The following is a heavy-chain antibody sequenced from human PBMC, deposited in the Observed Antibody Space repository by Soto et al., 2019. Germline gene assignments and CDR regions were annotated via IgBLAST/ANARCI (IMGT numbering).Heavy chain of an antibody. CDR2: ISGSGGST. D-gene: IGHD2-15*01. Sequence: GGSLRLSCAASGFTFSSYAMSWVRQAPGKGLEWVSAISGSGGSTYYADSVKGRFTISRDNSKNTLYLQMNSLRAGDTAVYYCAKAPRYCSGGSCFDYWGQGTLVTVSS. CDR1: GFTFSSYA. V-gene: IGHV3-23*01. J-gene: IGHJ4*02. CDR3: AKAPRYCSGGSCFDY.